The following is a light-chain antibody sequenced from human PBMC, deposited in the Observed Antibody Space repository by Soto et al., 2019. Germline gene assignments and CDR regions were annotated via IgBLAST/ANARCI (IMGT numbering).Light chain of an antibody. CDR3: QQRYITPIP. V-gene: IGKV1-39*01. CDR2: AAS. Sequence: DIQMTQKQSSLSASVGDRVTITCRASQSISSYLNWYQQKPGKAPKLLIYAASSLQSGVPSRFSGSGSGADFTLTISSLQPEDFATYYCQQRYITPIPFG. J-gene: IGKJ2*01. CDR1: QSISSY.